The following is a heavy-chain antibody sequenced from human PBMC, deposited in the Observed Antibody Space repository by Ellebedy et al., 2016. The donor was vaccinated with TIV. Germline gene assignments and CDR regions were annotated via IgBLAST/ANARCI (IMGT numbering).Heavy chain of an antibody. CDR3: AKEGGRGSYGY. J-gene: IGHJ4*02. CDR2: ISGSGGST. CDR1: GFTFSSYA. Sequence: GGSLRLXXAASGFTFSSYAMSWVRQAPGKGLEWVSAISGSGGSTYYADSVKGRFTISRDNSKNTLYLQMNSLRAEDTAVYYCAKEGGRGSYGYWGQGTLVTVSS. V-gene: IGHV3-23*01. D-gene: IGHD1-26*01.